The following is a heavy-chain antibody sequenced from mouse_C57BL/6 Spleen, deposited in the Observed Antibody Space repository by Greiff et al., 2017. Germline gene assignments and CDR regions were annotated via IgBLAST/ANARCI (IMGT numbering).Heavy chain of an antibody. CDR2: IYPSDSET. CDR1: GYTFTSYW. Sequence: QVQLQQPGAELVRPGSSVKLSCKASGYTFTSYWMDWVKQRPGQGLEWIGNIYPSDSETNYNQKFKDKATLTVDKSSSTAYMQLSSLTSEDSAVYYCARRDYYGSSSAMDYWGQGTSVTVSS. D-gene: IGHD1-1*01. J-gene: IGHJ4*01. CDR3: ARRDYYGSSSAMDY. V-gene: IGHV1-61*01.